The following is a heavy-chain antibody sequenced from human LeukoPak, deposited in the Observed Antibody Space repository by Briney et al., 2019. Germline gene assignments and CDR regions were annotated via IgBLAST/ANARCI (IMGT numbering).Heavy chain of an antibody. CDR1: EFTFSSYA. V-gene: IGHV3-23*01. CDR3: AKDSQADAFDI. J-gene: IGHJ3*02. CDR2: ISGGGSST. Sequence: GGSLRLSCAASEFTFSSYAMSWVRQAPGKGLEWVSVISGGGSSTYYADPVKGRFTISRDNSKNTLYLQMNSLRAEDTALYYCAKDSQADAFDIWGQGTMVTVSS.